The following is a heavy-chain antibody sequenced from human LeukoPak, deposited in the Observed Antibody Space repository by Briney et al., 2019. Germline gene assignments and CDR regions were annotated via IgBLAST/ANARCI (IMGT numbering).Heavy chain of an antibody. CDR2: INHSGST. Sequence: SETLSLTRAVYGGSFSGYHWSWIRQPPGKGLEWIGEINHSGSTNYNPSLKSRVTISVDTSKNQFSLKLSSVTAADTAVYYCARDNLYSYCSSTSCQYYFDYWGQGTLVTVSS. CDR1: GGSFSGYH. CDR3: ARDNLYSYCSSTSCQYYFDY. J-gene: IGHJ4*02. V-gene: IGHV4-34*01. D-gene: IGHD2-2*01.